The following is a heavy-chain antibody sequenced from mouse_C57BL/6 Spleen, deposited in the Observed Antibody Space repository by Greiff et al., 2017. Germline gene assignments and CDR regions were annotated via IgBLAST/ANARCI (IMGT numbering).Heavy chain of an antibody. V-gene: IGHV1-55*01. CDR2: IYPGSGST. CDR3: ARSGYYGSSYYAMDY. J-gene: IGHJ4*01. D-gene: IGHD1-1*01. CDR1: GYTFTSYW. Sequence: HVHVKQPGAELVKPGASVKMSCKASGYTFTSYWITWVKPRPGPGLEWIGDIYPGSGSTNYNEKFKSKATLTVDTSSSTAYMQLSSLTSEDSAVYYCARSGYYGSSYYAMDYWGQGTSVTVSS.